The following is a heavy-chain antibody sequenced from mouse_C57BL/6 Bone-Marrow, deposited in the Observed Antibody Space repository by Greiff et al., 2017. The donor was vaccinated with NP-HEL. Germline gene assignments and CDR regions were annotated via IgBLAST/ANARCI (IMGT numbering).Heavy chain of an antibody. D-gene: IGHD2-12*01. CDR3: ARHRYSRFAY. Sequence: EVQGVESGGDLVKPGGSLKLSCAASGFTFSSYGMSWVRQTPDKRLEWVATISSGGSYTYYPDSVKGRFTISRDNAKNTLYLQMSSLKSEDTAMYYCARHRYSRFAYWGQGTLVTVSA. CDR2: ISSGGSYT. J-gene: IGHJ3*01. CDR1: GFTFSSYG. V-gene: IGHV5-6*01.